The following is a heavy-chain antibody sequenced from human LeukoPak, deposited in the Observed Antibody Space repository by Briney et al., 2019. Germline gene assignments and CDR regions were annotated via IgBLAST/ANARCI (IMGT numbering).Heavy chain of an antibody. Sequence: PSETLSLTCTVSGGSISSSRDYWAWIRQPPGKGLEWIANIYYSGSTYYSPSLKSRVTISVDTSKNQFSLKLSSVTAADTAVYYCARADYSSTWSHDYYYMDVWGKGTTVTVSS. CDR2: IYYSGST. V-gene: IGHV4-39*01. CDR3: ARADYSSTWSHDYYYMDV. D-gene: IGHD6-13*01. J-gene: IGHJ6*03. CDR1: GGSISSSRDY.